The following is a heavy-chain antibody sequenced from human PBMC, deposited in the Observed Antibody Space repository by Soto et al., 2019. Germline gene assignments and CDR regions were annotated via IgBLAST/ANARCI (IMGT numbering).Heavy chain of an antibody. D-gene: IGHD6-19*01. V-gene: IGHV1-8*01. J-gene: IGHJ5*02. CDR3: ARVAPAGIAVAGGWCDP. CDR1: GYTFTSYD. Sequence: ASVKVSCKASGYTFTSYDINWVRQATGQGLEWMGWMNPNSGNTGYAQKFQGRVTMTRNTSISTAYMELSSLRSEDTAVYYCARVAPAGIAVAGGWCDPWGQGTLFTVSS. CDR2: MNPNSGNT.